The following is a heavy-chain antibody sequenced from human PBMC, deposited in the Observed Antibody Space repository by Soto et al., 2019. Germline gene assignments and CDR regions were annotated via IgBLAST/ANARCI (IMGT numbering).Heavy chain of an antibody. CDR1: GGSINDFY. CDR3: ARVGGVAARTFDY. CDR2: IYFSGST. J-gene: IGHJ4*02. D-gene: IGHD6-6*01. V-gene: IGHV4-59*01. Sequence: SETLSLTCTVSGGSINDFYWSWIRQPPGKGLEWIGYIYFSGSTDYNPSLKGRVTISVDTSKNQFSLKLRSATAADTAVYYCARVGGVAARTFDYWGQGTLVTVSS.